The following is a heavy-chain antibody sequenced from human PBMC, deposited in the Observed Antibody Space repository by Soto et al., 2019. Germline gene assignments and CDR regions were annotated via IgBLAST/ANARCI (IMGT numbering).Heavy chain of an antibody. CDR1: GFTFSNYN. D-gene: IGHD2-2*01. J-gene: IGHJ3*02. Sequence: EVQLVESGGGLVKPGESLRLSCAASGFTFSNYNINWVRQAPGKGLEWVSSITSLSIDMYYADSVKGRFTISRDDAKNSLSLQMNGLRAEDTAVYFCVRESYPAKAFDIWGQGTMVTVSS. V-gene: IGHV3-21*01. CDR3: VRESYPAKAFDI. CDR2: ITSLSIDM.